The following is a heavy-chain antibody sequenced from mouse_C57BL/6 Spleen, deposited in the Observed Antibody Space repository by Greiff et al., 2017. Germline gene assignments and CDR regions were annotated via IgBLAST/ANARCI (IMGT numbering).Heavy chain of an antibody. Sequence: VQLQQSGAELVRPGASVKLSCTASGFNIKDDYMHWVKQRPEQGLEWIGWIDPENGDTEYASKFQGQATITADTSANTAYLQLSSLTSEDTAVYYGTAPYDYDGGPWFAYWGQGTLVTVSA. D-gene: IGHD2-4*01. CDR1: GFNIKDDY. J-gene: IGHJ3*01. V-gene: IGHV14-4*01. CDR2: IDPENGDT. CDR3: TAPYDYDGGPWFAY.